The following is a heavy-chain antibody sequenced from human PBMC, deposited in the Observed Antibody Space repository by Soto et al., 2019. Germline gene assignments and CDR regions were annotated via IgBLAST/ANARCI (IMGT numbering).Heavy chain of an antibody. V-gene: IGHV1-18*04. CDR1: GYTFTSYG. Sequence: ASVKVSCKASGYTFTSYGISWVRQAPGQGLEWMGWISAYNGNTNYAQKLQGRVTMTTDTSTSTAYMELRSLRSDDTAVYYCARDLPGVYVWVLQTSDAFDIWGPGTMVTVSS. J-gene: IGHJ3*02. D-gene: IGHD3-16*01. CDR3: ARDLPGVYVWVLQTSDAFDI. CDR2: ISAYNGNT.